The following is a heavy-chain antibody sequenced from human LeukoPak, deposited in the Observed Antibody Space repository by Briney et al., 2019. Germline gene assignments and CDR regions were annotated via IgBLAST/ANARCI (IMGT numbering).Heavy chain of an antibody. CDR2: IRYDGSNK. J-gene: IGHJ4*02. CDR3: AKLTGDY. V-gene: IGHV3-30*02. CDR1: GFTFSSYS. D-gene: IGHD1-14*01. Sequence: GGSLRLSCAASGFTFSSYSMNWVRQTPGKGLEWVAFIRYDGSNKYYADSVKGRFTISRDNSKNTLYLQMNSLRAEDTAVYYCAKLTGDYWGQGTLVTVSS.